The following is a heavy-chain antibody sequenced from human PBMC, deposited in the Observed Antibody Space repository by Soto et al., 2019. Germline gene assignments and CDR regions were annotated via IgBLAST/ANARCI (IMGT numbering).Heavy chain of an antibody. CDR1: GGSISSYY. CDR2: IYYSGST. V-gene: IGHV4-59*01. D-gene: IGHD3-9*01. Sequence: QVQLQESGPGLVKPSETLSLTCTVSGGSISSYYWSWIRQPPGKGLEWIGYIYYSGSTNYNPSLKSRVTISVDTSKNQFSLKLSSVTAADTAVYYCARMRNILTGYPGPFDYWGQGTLVTVSS. CDR3: ARMRNILTGYPGPFDY. J-gene: IGHJ4*02.